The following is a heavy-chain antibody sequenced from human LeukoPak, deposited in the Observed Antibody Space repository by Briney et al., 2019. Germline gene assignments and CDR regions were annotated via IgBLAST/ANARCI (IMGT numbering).Heavy chain of an antibody. D-gene: IGHD2-2*01. CDR1: GSIFTSYW. CDR2: IYTGDSDT. J-gene: IGHJ4*02. V-gene: IGHV5-51*01. CDR3: AREYCSSTSCYDGNYFDY. Sequence: AGASLQTSCQGSGSIFTSYWSGGVRPLPGKGREGMGIIYTGDSDTRYSPSFQGQVTISADKFISTAYLQWSSLKASDTAMYYCAREYCSSTSCYDGNYFDYWGQGTLFTVSS.